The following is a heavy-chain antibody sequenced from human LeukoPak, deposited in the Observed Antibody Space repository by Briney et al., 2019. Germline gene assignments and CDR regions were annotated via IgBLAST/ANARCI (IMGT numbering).Heavy chain of an antibody. CDR2: INHSGST. J-gene: IGHJ4*02. V-gene: IGHV4-34*01. D-gene: IGHD6-19*01. CDR1: GGSFSGYY. CDR3: ARGKQQWPGRVFDY. Sequence: PSETLSLTCAVYGGSFSGYYWSWVRQPPGKGLEWIGEINHSGSTNYNPSLKSRVTISVDTSKNQFSLKLSSVTAADTAVYYCARGKQQWPGRVFDYWGQGTLVTVSS.